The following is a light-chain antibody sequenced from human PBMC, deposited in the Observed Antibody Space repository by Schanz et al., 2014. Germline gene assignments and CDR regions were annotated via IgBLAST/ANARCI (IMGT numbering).Light chain of an antibody. CDR2: DVN. CDR3: SSDSSSSTLV. J-gene: IGLJ2*01. V-gene: IGLV2-14*02. CDR1: SSDVGSYNT. Sequence: QSALTQPASVSGSPGQSITISCTGTSSDVGSYNTVSWYQQHPGKAPKLIIYDVNNRPSGVSNRFSGSKSGNTASLTISGLQAEDEADYYCSSDSSSSTLVFGAGTKLTVL.